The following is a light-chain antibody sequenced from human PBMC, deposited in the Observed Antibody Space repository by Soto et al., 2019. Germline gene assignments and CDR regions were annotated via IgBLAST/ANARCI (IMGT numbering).Light chain of an antibody. CDR1: QDISDH. J-gene: IGKJ1*01. CDR3: QKYNRTPRT. CDR2: EAS. V-gene: IGKV1-27*01. Sequence: DFQMTQSPSSLSASVGDRVTITCRASQDISDHLAWYQRKPGKVPKLLIYEASTLQSGVPSRFSGGGFGTDFTLTISSLQPEGVATYYCQKYNRTPRTFGQGTKVELK.